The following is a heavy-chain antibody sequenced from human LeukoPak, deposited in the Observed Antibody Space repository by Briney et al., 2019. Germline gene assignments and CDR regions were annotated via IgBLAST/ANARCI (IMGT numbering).Heavy chain of an antibody. CDR3: ATNYGSGSGY. J-gene: IGHJ4*02. Sequence: GGPLRLSCAASGFTVITNDMTWVRQAPGKGLEWVSSISYSSSNTYYADSVKGRFTISRDNAKNSLYLQMNSLRAEDTAVYYCATNYGSGSGYWGQGTLVTVSS. CDR1: GFTVITND. CDR2: ISYSSSNT. V-gene: IGHV3-21*01. D-gene: IGHD3-10*01.